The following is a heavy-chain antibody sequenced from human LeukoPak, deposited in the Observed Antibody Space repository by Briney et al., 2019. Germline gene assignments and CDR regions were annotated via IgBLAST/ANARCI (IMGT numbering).Heavy chain of an antibody. J-gene: IGHJ5*02. D-gene: IGHD1-26*01. CDR1: GYTFGTHW. Sequence: ASVTVSCKASGYTFGTHWMHWVRQAPGQGLEWVGIINPSGDFRIYAQKFQGRVTVTRDMSTRTVYMELSDLEPEDTAVYYCARDYSGEWEQLTGWWFDPWGQGTLVIVSS. CDR2: INPSGDFR. CDR3: ARDYSGEWEQLTGWWFDP. V-gene: IGHV1-46*01.